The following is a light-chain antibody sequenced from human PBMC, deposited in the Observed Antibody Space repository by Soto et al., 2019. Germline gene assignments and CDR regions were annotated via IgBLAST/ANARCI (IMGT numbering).Light chain of an antibody. Sequence: EIVMTQSPATLSVSPGDRATLSCRASQSVSSNLAWYQQKPGQAPRLLIYGASTRATGIPARFSGSGSGTEFTLTISRLQSEDFAVYYCQQYMHWPLYTFGQGTKLEIK. CDR2: GAS. V-gene: IGKV3-15*01. CDR3: QQYMHWPLYT. CDR1: QSVSSN. J-gene: IGKJ2*01.